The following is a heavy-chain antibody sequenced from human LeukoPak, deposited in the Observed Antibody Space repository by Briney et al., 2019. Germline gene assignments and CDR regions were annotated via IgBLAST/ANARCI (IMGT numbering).Heavy chain of an antibody. CDR3: ASTYYDFWCGYHGVNWFDP. J-gene: IGHJ5*02. CDR1: GGSISSYY. CDR2: IYYSGST. V-gene: IGHV4-59*01. D-gene: IGHD3-3*01. Sequence: SETLSLTCTVSGGSISSYYWSWIRQPPGKGLEWIGYIYYSGSTNYNPSLKSRVTISVDTSKNQFSLKLSSVTAADTAVYYCASTYYDFWCGYHGVNWFDPWGQGTLVTVSS.